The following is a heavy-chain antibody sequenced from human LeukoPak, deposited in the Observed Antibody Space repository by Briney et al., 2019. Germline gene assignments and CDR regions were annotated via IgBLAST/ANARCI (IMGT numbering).Heavy chain of an antibody. CDR1: GSPFSSYW. D-gene: IGHD4-17*01. J-gene: IGHJ4*02. CDR2: IKQDGSKK. Sequence: PGGSLRLSCVASGSPFSSYWMTWVRQAPGKGLGWVANIKQDGSKKSYVDSVKGRFTISRDNAKNSLYLQMNSLRAEDTAVYYCARDNVREDGDYGYWGQGTLVTVSS. CDR3: ARDNVREDGDYGY. V-gene: IGHV3-7*01.